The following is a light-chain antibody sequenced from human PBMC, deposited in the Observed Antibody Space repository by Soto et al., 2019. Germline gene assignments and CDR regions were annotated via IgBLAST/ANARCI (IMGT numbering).Light chain of an antibody. CDR2: GAS. J-gene: IGKJ2*01. CDR3: QQYGGSPPYT. V-gene: IGKV3-20*01. CDR1: QSVSNSY. Sequence: EIVLTQSPGTLSLSPGERATLACRASQSVSNSYLAWYQQKPGQAPRLLLYGASSRATGIPERFSGSGSGTDFTLPISRLEPDDFAVYYCQQYGGSPPYTFGQGTKLEIK.